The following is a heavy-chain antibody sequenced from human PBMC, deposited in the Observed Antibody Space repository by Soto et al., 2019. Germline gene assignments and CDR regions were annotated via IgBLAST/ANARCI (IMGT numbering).Heavy chain of an antibody. CDR2: ISGSGGST. J-gene: IGHJ5*02. D-gene: IGHD3-10*01. V-gene: IGHV3-23*01. Sequence: GGSLRLSCAASGFTFSRYAMSWVRQAPGKGLEWVSAISGSGGSTYYADSVKGRFTISRDNSKNTLYLQMISLRAEDTAVYYCAKVLWFGELFSRPNTAANWFGPWGQGTRVTVSS. CDR3: AKVLWFGELFSRPNTAANWFGP. CDR1: GFTFSRYA.